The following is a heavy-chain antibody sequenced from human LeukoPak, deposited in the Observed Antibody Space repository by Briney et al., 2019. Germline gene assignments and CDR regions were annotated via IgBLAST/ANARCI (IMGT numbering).Heavy chain of an antibody. CDR2: IYHSGST. CDR1: GGSISSGGYY. D-gene: IGHD2-2*01. J-gene: IGHJ4*02. V-gene: IGHV4-30-2*01. Sequence: SETLSLTCTVSGGSISSGGYYWSWIRQPPGKGLEWIGYIYHSGSTYYNPSLKSRVTISVDRSKNQFSLKLSSVTAADTAVYYCARGRGYCSSTSCYPIIPFDYWGQGTLVTVSS. CDR3: ARGRGYCSSTSCYPIIPFDY.